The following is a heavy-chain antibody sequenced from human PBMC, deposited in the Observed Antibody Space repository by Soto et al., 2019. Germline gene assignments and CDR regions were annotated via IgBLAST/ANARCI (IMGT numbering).Heavy chain of an antibody. V-gene: IGHV4-59*01. D-gene: IGHD6-6*01. J-gene: IGHJ4*02. CDR1: GGSISSYY. Sequence: PSETLSLTCTVSGGSISSYYWSWIRQPPGKGLEWIGYIYYSGSTNYNPSLKSRVTISVDTSKNQFSLKLSSVTAADTAVYYCARVEQGASSSSDYYFDYWGQGTLVTVS. CDR2: IYYSGST. CDR3: ARVEQGASSSSDYYFDY.